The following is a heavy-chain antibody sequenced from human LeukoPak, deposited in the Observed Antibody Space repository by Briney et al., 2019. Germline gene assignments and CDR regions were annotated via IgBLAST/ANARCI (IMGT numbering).Heavy chain of an antibody. CDR1: GFTFSSYE. CDR2: MDADGSNT. D-gene: IGHD6-19*01. J-gene: IGHJ3*02. V-gene: IGHV3-74*01. CDR3: ARGGWYLYDALDI. Sequence: GGSLRLSCAASGFTFSSYEMNWVRQAPGKGLVWVSRMDADGSNTHYVDSVKGRFTVSRDNAKDTLYLQMNSLRVEDTAVYYCARGGWYLYDALDIWGQGTLVTVSS.